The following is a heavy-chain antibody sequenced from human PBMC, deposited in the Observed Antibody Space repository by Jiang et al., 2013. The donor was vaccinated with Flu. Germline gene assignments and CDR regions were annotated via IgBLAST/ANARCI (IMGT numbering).Heavy chain of an antibody. Sequence: VKVSCKASGGTFSSHAISWVRQAPGQGPEWMGGIIPILNIINYAQRFQDRVTITAAKSTSTVYMELSSLTSEDTAMYYCARGSYHWSDRYYYYYYMDVWGPRDHGHRLL. CDR1: GGTFSSHA. V-gene: IGHV1-69*17. CDR3: ARGSYHWSDRYYYYYYMDV. J-gene: IGHJ6*02. CDR2: IIPILNII. D-gene: IGHD1-20*01.